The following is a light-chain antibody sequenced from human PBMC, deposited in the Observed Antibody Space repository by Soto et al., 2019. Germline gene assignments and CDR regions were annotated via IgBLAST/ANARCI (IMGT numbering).Light chain of an antibody. V-gene: IGKV3-11*01. CDR2: DAS. CDR1: QSVSSY. CDR3: QQRRNSLPT. J-gene: IGKJ1*01. Sequence: EIVLTQSPATLSLSPGERATLSCRASQSVSSYLAWYQQKPGQAPRLLIYDASNRATGIPARFSGSGSGTDFTLTISSLEPEDFAVYYCQQRRNSLPTFGQGTKVEIK.